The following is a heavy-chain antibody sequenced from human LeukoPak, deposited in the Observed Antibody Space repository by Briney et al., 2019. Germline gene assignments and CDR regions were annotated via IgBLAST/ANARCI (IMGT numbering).Heavy chain of an antibody. CDR1: GGSISNYY. CDR2: IYYSGST. CDR3: ARDANPSGDYVYHY. V-gene: IGHV4-59*01. Sequence: PSETLSLTCTVSGGSISNYYWSRIRQPPGKGLEWIGYIYYSGSTNYNPSLKSRVTISVDTSKNPFPLNLSSVTAADTAVYYCARDANPSGDYVYHYWGQGALVTVSS. J-gene: IGHJ4*02. D-gene: IGHD4-17*01.